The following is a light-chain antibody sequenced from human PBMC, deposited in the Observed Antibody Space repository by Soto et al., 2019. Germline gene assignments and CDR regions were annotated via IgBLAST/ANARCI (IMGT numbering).Light chain of an antibody. CDR1: LSVSSY. V-gene: IGKV3-11*01. CDR3: QQRSNWPPGYT. J-gene: IGKJ2*01. CDR2: DAS. Sequence: EIVLTQSPATLSLSPGERATLSCRASLSVSSYLAWYQQKPGQAPRLLIYDASNRATGIPARFSGSGSGTDFTLTISSLEPEDFAVYYCQQRSNWPPGYTFGQGNKREIK.